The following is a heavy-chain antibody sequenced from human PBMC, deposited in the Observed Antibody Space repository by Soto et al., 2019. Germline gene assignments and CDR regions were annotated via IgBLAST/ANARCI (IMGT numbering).Heavy chain of an antibody. Sequence: QVQLQQWGAGLLKPSETLSLTCAVYGKSLSGYYWSWIRQPPGKALAWIGEINHSGNTNYNPSLKSRVTISVDTSKNQLCLNLISVTAADTAMYYCARHHVRGRTIAGAAEFWGQGTLVTVSS. D-gene: IGHD1-26*01. J-gene: IGHJ4*02. CDR2: INHSGNT. V-gene: IGHV4-34*01. CDR1: GKSLSGYY. CDR3: ARHHVRGRTIAGAAEF.